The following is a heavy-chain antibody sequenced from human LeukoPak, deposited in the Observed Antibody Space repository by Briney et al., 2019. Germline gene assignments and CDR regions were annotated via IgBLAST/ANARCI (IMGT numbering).Heavy chain of an antibody. V-gene: IGHV3-15*01. CDR1: GFTFSNAW. CDR3: TTDVVSSVYYDSSGHRRGYFDY. CDR2: IKSKTDGGTT. J-gene: IGHJ4*02. D-gene: IGHD3-22*01. Sequence: GGSLRLSCAASGFTFSNAWMSWVRQAPGKGLEWVGRIKSKTDGGTTDYAAPVKGRFTISRDDSKNTLYLQMNSLKTEATAVYYCTTDVVSSVYYDSSGHRRGYFDYWGQGTLVTVSS.